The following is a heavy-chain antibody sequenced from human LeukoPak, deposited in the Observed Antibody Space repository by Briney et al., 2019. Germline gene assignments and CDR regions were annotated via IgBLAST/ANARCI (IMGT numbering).Heavy chain of an antibody. CDR2: IYYSGST. Sequence: KASETLSLTCTVSGGSISSSSYYWGWIRQPPGKGLEWIGSIYYSGSTYYNPSLKSRVTISVDTSKNQFSLKLSSVTAADTAVYYCASGSYSSSSGMGYWGQGTLVTVSS. CDR3: ASGSYSSSSGMGY. CDR1: GGSISSSSYY. J-gene: IGHJ4*02. V-gene: IGHV4-39*01. D-gene: IGHD6-6*01.